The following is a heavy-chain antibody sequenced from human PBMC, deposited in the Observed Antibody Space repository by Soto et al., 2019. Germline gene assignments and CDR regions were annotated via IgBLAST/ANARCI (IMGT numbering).Heavy chain of an antibody. V-gene: IGHV4-39*01. CDR1: GGSISSSSYY. D-gene: IGHD6-19*01. CDR3: ARLKAFEVAGVYYFDY. Sequence: PSETLSLTCTVSGGSISSSSYYWGWIRQPPGKGLEWIGSIYYSGSTYYNPSLKSRVTISVDTSKNQFSLKLSSVTAADTAVYYCARLKAFEVAGVYYFDYWGQGTLVTVSS. J-gene: IGHJ4*02. CDR2: IYYSGST.